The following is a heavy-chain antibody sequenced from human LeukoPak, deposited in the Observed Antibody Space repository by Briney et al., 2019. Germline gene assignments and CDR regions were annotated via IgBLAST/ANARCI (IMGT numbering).Heavy chain of an antibody. J-gene: IGHJ4*02. D-gene: IGHD3-10*01. CDR3: ARALYGSGSYYTSDY. V-gene: IGHV1-18*04. Sequence: ASVKVSFKASGYTFTSYGISWVRQAPGQGLEWMGWISAYNGNTNYAQKLQGRVTMTTDTSTSTAYMELRSLRSDDTAVYYCARALYGSGSYYTSDYWGQGTLVTVSS. CDR1: GYTFTSYG. CDR2: ISAYNGNT.